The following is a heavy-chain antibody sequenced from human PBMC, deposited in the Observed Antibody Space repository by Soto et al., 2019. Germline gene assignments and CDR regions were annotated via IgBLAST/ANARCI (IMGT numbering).Heavy chain of an antibody. J-gene: IGHJ6*02. CDR2: IVVGSGNT. CDR1: GYTFTSYV. D-gene: IGHD1-26*01. V-gene: IGHV1-58*02. CDR3: AASYSGSYSPSLGMDV. Sequence: ASVKVSCKASGYTFTSYVISWVRQAPGQGLEWMGWIVVGSGNTNYAQKFQERVTITRDMSTSTAYMELSSLRSEDTAVYYCAASYSGSYSPSLGMDVWGQGTTVTVSS.